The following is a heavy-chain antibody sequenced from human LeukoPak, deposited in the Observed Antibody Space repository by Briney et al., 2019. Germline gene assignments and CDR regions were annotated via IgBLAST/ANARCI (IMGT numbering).Heavy chain of an antibody. Sequence: GGSLRLSCAASGFTFSTYAMTWFRQAPGKGLEWVSAVRGSGTATYYADSVKGRFTISRDNSNNRLYLQMNSLRAEGTAIYYCAKTSRRDSTYDSPFDYWGQGTVVTVSS. CDR1: GFTFSTYA. J-gene: IGHJ4*02. V-gene: IGHV3-23*01. D-gene: IGHD3-3*01. CDR3: AKTSRRDSTYDSPFDY. CDR2: VRGSGTAT.